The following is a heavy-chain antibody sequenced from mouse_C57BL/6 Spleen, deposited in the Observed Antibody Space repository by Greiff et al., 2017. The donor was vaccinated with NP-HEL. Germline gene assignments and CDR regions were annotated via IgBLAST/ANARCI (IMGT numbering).Heavy chain of an antibody. V-gene: IGHV1-18*01. D-gene: IGHD1-1*01. J-gene: IGHJ1*03. CDR1: GYTFTDYN. Sequence: VQLQQSGPELVKPGASVKIPCKASGYTFTDYNMDWVKQSHGKSLEWIGDINPNNGGTIYNQKFKGKATLTVDKSSSTAYMELRSLTSEDTAVYYCARSGITTVVAKDWYFDVWGTGTTVTVSS. CDR3: ARSGITTVVAKDWYFDV. CDR2: INPNNGGT.